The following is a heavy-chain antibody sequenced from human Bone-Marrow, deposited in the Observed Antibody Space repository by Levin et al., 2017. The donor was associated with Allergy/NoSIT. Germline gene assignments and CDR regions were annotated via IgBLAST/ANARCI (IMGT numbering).Heavy chain of an antibody. J-gene: IGHJ4*02. Sequence: GGSLRLSCTASGFTFSNSGMSWVRQAPGKGLEWVGFIRRKDHEKTTEYATSVKGRFTISRDDSKNIVYLQMSSLKTEDTAVYYCARDLYSSGGRDCGQGTLVSVSS. CDR3: ARDLYSSGGRD. CDR1: GFTFSNSG. D-gene: IGHD3-22*01. CDR2: IRRKDHEKTT. V-gene: IGHV3-49*04.